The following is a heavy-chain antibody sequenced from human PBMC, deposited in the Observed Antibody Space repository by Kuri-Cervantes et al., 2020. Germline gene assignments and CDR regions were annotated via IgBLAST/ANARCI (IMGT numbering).Heavy chain of an antibody. D-gene: IGHD3-16*02. CDR1: GYTFTGYY. J-gene: IGHJ4*02. V-gene: IGHV1-2*02. CDR3: ARAGSVMITFGGVVAYRFDC. CDR2: INPNSGGT. Sequence: SVKVSCKASGYTFTGYYMHWVRQAPGQGLEWMGWINPNSGGTNYAQKFQGRVTMTRDTSISTAYMELSRLRSDDTAVYYCARAGSVMITFGGVVAYRFDCWGQGTLVTVSS.